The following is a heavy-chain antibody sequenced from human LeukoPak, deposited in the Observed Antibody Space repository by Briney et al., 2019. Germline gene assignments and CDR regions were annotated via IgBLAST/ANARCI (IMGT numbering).Heavy chain of an antibody. CDR2: VDGSGAYT. V-gene: IGHV3-23*01. D-gene: IGHD2-15*01. CDR3: TKGSAGGRPYYFDN. J-gene: IGHJ4*02. CDR1: GFAFNNYA. Sequence: GGSLRLSCAASGFAFNNYALSWVRQAPGKGLDWISGVDGSGAYTYYSDSVKGRFTISRDDSKNTLYLLMDSLRAEDTAVYFCTKGSAGGRPYYFDNWGQGTLVTVSS.